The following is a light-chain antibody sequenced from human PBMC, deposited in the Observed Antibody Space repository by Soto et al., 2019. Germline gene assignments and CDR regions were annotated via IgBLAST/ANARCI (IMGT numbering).Light chain of an antibody. CDR2: GNT. J-gene: IGLJ1*01. Sequence: QSALTQPPSVSGAPGQRVTISCTGNSSNIGAGYGVHWYQQLPGRAPKLLIYGNTNRPSGVPDRFSGSKSGTSASLAITGLQAEDEADYYCQSYDSSLSVSYVFGTGTKLTVL. CDR1: SSNIGAGYG. CDR3: QSYDSSLSVSYV. V-gene: IGLV1-40*01.